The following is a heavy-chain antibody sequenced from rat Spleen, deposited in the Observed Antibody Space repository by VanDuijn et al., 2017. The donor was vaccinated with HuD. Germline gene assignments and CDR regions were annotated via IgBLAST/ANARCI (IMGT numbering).Heavy chain of an antibody. CDR3: ARPTTGIPFNY. CDR1: GFTFSDYN. V-gene: IGHV5-25*01. D-gene: IGHD1-9*01. J-gene: IGHJ2*01. Sequence: EVRLVESGGGVVQPGRSLKLSCAASGFTFSDYNMAWVRQAPTKGLEWVAYINTGGGNTYYRDSVRGRFTISRDNAKSTLYLQVDSLRSEDTAIYYCARPTTGIPFNYWGQGVMVTVSS. CDR2: INTGGGNT.